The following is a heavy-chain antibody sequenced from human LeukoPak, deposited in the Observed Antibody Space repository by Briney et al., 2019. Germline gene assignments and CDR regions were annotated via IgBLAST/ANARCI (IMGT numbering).Heavy chain of an antibody. V-gene: IGHV4-39*07. J-gene: IGHJ2*01. Sequence: SETLSLTCTVSGGSISSSSYYWGWIRQPPGKGLEWIGSIYYTRSTYYNPSLKSRVTISVDTSKNQFSLKLSSVTAADTAVYYCAREYDRYFDLWGRGTLVTVSS. CDR3: AREYDRYFDL. CDR2: IYYTRST. D-gene: IGHD3-16*01. CDR1: GGSISSSSYY.